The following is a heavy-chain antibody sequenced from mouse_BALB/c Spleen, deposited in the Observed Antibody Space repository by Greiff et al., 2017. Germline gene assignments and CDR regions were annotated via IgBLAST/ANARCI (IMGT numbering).Heavy chain of an antibody. CDR2: IYWDDDK. CDR1: GFSLSTSGMG. D-gene: IGHD3-1*01. CDR3: ARRATGSSGYSAMDY. J-gene: IGHJ4*01. V-gene: IGHV8-12*01. Sequence: QVTLKVSGPGILQPSQTLSLTCSFSGFSLSTSGMGVSWIRQPSGKGLEWLAHIYWDDDKRYNPSLKSRLTISKDTSRNQVFLKITSVDTADTATYYCARRATGSSGYSAMDYWGQGTSVTVSS.